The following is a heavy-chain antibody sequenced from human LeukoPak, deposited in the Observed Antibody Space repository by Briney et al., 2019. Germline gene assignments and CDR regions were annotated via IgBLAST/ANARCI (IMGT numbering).Heavy chain of an antibody. Sequence: GGSLRLSCAASGFTFSSYWMSWVRQAPGKGLEWVSVIYSGGSTYYADSVKGRFTISRDNSKNTPYLQMNSLRAEDTAVYYCARGDTAMVTAFDIWGQGTMVTVSS. CDR2: IYSGGST. D-gene: IGHD5-18*01. CDR1: GFTFSSYW. CDR3: ARGDTAMVTAFDI. J-gene: IGHJ3*02. V-gene: IGHV3-53*01.